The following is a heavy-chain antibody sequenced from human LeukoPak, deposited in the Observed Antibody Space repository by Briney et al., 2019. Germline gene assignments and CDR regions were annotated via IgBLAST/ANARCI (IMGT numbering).Heavy chain of an antibody. J-gene: IGHJ4*02. V-gene: IGHV1-2*02. CDR2: INPNSGRT. CDR3: ASSIAVAGGGFDY. Sequence: ASVKVSCKASGYTFTGYYMHWVRQAPGQGLEWMGWINPNSGRTNYAQMFQGRVTMTRDTSISTAYMELSRLRSDDTAVYYCASSIAVAGGGFDYWGQGTLVTVSS. D-gene: IGHD6-19*01. CDR1: GYTFTGYY.